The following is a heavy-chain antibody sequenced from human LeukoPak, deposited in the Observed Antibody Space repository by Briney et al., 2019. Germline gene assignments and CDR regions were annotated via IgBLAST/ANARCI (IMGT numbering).Heavy chain of an antibody. J-gene: IGHJ3*02. V-gene: IGHV3-74*01. Sequence: PGESLRLSCAASGFTFSRYWIHWVRQAPGKGLEWVSRINPDGSTTTYADSVKGRFTISRDNAKNTVYLQMNSLRAEDTAVYYCAKDQSAAGTGGAFDIWGQGTMVTVSS. CDR3: AKDQSAAGTGGAFDI. CDR1: GFTFSRYW. CDR2: INPDGSTT. D-gene: IGHD6-13*01.